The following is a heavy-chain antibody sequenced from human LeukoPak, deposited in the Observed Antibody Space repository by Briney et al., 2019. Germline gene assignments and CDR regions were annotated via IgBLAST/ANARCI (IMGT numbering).Heavy chain of an antibody. CDR3: ASSSLERASYNWFDP. J-gene: IGHJ5*02. V-gene: IGHV4-38-2*01. CDR1: GYSISSGYY. CDR2: IYHSGST. Sequence: SETLSLTCAVSGYSISSGYYWGWIRPPPGKGLEWIGNIYHSGSTYYNPSLKSRVTISVDTSKNQFSLKLSSVTAADTAVYYCASSSLERASYNWFDPWGQGTLVTVSS. D-gene: IGHD3-3*01.